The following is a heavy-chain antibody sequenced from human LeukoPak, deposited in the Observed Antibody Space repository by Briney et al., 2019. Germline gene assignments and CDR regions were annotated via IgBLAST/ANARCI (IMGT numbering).Heavy chain of an antibody. J-gene: IGHJ6*02. CDR1: GFAFSSYA. CDR3: AREGVHYDFWSGTLYGMDV. CDR2: ISYDGSNK. V-gene: IGHV3-30-3*01. D-gene: IGHD3-3*01. Sequence: PGGSLRLSCAASGFAFSSYAMHWVRQAPGKGLEWVAVISYDGSNKYYADSVKGRFTISRDNSKNSLYLQMNSLRAEDTAVYYCAREGVHYDFWSGTLYGMDVWGQGTTVTVSS.